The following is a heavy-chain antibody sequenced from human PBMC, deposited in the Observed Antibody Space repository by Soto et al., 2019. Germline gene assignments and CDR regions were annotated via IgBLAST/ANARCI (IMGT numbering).Heavy chain of an antibody. Sequence: QVQLVQSGAEVKKPGSSVKVSCKASAGTFRSYAISWVRQAPGQGLEWMGGIIPMFGTANYAQKFQGRVTITADESTSPAYMELSSLGCEDTAVYYCARTVYSSGLYHYGMDAWGQGTTVTVSS. CDR2: IIPMFGTA. J-gene: IGHJ6*02. D-gene: IGHD5-18*01. CDR1: AGTFRSYA. V-gene: IGHV1-69*12. CDR3: ARTVYSSGLYHYGMDA.